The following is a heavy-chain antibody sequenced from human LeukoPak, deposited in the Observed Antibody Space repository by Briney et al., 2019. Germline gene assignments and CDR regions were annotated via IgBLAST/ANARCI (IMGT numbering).Heavy chain of an antibody. V-gene: IGHV3-9*03. Sequence: GRSLRLSCTASGVTFDDCAMYWVRQAPGKGLEWVSGISWNSGTLDYADSVKGRFTISRDNAKNSLYLQMNSLRAEDMALYYCAKGYCGATSCLQDYWGQGTLVTVSS. CDR3: AKGYCGATSCLQDY. CDR2: ISWNSGTL. J-gene: IGHJ4*02. CDR1: GVTFDDCA. D-gene: IGHD2-2*01.